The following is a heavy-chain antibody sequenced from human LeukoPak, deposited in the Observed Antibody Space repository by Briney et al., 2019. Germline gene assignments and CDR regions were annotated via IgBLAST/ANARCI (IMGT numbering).Heavy chain of an antibody. CDR2: IYYNGST. J-gene: IGHJ4*02. CDR3: ARHGPIQARTFDC. CDR1: GGSISGSNSY. D-gene: IGHD5-18*01. Sequence: SETLSLTCTVSGGSISGSNSYWGWIRQPPGKGLEWIGTIYYNGSTYYNPSLKSRVTIYVDTSKNQFSLKLSSVTAADTAMYYCARHGPIQARTFDCWGQGTLVTVSS. V-gene: IGHV4-39*01.